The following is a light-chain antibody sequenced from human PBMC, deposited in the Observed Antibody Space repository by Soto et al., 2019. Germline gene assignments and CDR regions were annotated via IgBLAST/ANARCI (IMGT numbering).Light chain of an antibody. CDR3: YSYAGSNTGV. Sequence: QSVLSQPASVSGSPGQSITISCTGTSSDVGNYNLVSWYQQDPGKAPKLMIYEGSKRPSGVSNRFSGSTSGNTASLTISGLQAEDEANYYYYSYAGSNTGVFGGGTKVTVL. CDR1: SSDVGNYNL. CDR2: EGS. V-gene: IGLV2-23*01. J-gene: IGLJ3*02.